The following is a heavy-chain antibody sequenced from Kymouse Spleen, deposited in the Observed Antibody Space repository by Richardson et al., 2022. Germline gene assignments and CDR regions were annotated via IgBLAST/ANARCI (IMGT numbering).Heavy chain of an antibody. D-gene: IGHD6-13*01. J-gene: IGHJ6*02. Sequence: EVQLVESGGGLVQPGGSLRLSCAASGFTFSSYWMHWVRQAPGKGLVWVSRINSDGSSTSYADSVKGRFTISRDNAKNTLYLQMNSLRAEDTAVYYCARGRSSLLYYYYYYGMDVWGQGTTVTVSS. CDR3: ARGRSSLLYYYYYYGMDV. V-gene: IGHV3-74*01. CDR1: GFTFSSYW. CDR2: INSDGSST.